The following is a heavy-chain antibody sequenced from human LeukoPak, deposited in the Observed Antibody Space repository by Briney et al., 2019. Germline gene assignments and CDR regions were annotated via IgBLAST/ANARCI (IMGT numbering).Heavy chain of an antibody. D-gene: IGHD4-17*01. J-gene: IGHJ4*02. CDR2: IKQDGSEK. CDR1: GFTFSSYW. Sequence: GGSLRLSCAASGFTFSSYWMSWVRQAPGKGLEWVANIKQDGSEKYYVDSVKGRFTISRDNAKNSLYLQMNSLRAEDTAVYYCARDLGLDYGDWVGDYWGQGTLVTVSS. V-gene: IGHV3-7*01. CDR3: ARDLGLDYGDWVGDY.